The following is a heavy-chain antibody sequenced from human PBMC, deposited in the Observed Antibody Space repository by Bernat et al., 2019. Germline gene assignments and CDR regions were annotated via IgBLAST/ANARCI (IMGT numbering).Heavy chain of an antibody. CDR2: ISSSSSTI. D-gene: IGHD6-13*01. V-gene: IGHV3-48*02. J-gene: IGHJ6*02. CDR1: GFTFSSYS. CDR3: ARAWYSSSWQDYYYYYYGMDV. Sequence: EEQLVESGGDLVQPGGSPRLSCVASGFTFSSYSMNWVRQAPGKGLEWISYISSSSSTIYYADSVKGRFTISRDNAKNSLYLQMNSLRDEDTAVYYCARAWYSSSWQDYYYYYYGMDVWGQGTTVTVSS.